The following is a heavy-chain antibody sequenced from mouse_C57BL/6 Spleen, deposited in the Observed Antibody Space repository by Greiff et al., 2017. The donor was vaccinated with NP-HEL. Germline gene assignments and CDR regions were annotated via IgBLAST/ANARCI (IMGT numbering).Heavy chain of an antibody. CDR3: ARDDYDGDAMDY. Sequence: QVQLQQPGAELVKPGASVKLSCKASGYTFTSYWMHWVKQRPGQGLEWIGMIHPNSGSTNYNEKFKSKATLTLDKSSSTAYMQLSSLTSEDSAVYYCARDDYDGDAMDYWGQGTSVTVSS. CDR1: GYTFTSYW. CDR2: IHPNSGST. J-gene: IGHJ4*01. D-gene: IGHD2-4*01. V-gene: IGHV1-64*01.